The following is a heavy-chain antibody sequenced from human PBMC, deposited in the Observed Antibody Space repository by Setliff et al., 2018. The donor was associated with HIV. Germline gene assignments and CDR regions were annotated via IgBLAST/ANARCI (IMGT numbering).Heavy chain of an antibody. Sequence: SDTLSLTCTVSGDSVSSRSYYWSWIRQPPGKGLEWIGYIYYSGSTNYNPSLKSRVTISVDTSKNHFSLKLRSVTAADTAVYYCAQLGMVDDFDYWGQGTLVTVSS. D-gene: IGHD1-1*01. CDR3: AQLGMVDDFDY. CDR1: GDSVSSRSYY. CDR2: IYYSGST. J-gene: IGHJ4*02. V-gene: IGHV4-61*03.